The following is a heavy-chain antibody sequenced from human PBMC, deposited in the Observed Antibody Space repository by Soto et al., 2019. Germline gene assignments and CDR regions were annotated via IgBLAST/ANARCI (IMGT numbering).Heavy chain of an antibody. J-gene: IGHJ5*02. CDR1: GGSISSYY. V-gene: IGHV4-59*12. CDR3: ARDYCSSTSCYAGRFWFDP. D-gene: IGHD2-2*01. Sequence: QVQLQESGPGLVKPSETLSLTCTVSGGSISSYYWSWIRQPPGKGLEWIGYIYYSGSTNYNPSLKSRVTISVDTSKNQFSLKLSSVTAADTAVYYCARDYCSSTSCYAGRFWFDPWGQGTLVTVSS. CDR2: IYYSGST.